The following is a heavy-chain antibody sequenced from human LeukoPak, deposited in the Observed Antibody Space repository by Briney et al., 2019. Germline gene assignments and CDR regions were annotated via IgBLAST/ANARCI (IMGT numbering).Heavy chain of an antibody. Sequence: SETLSLTCGVFGVSINDYYWSWIRQAPGKGLEWIGEISHTEGTRYNPSLESRVTMSVGTSENQLSLKLIFVTAADTAVYYCARIRCGHSGSVCYNHWGLGTLVTVSS. V-gene: IGHV4-34*01. CDR1: GVSINDYY. CDR2: ISHTEGT. D-gene: IGHD3-9*01. J-gene: IGHJ1*01. CDR3: ARIRCGHSGSVCYNH.